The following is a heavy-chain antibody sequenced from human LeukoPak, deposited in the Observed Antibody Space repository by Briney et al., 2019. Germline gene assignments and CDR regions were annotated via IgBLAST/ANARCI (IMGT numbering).Heavy chain of an antibody. D-gene: IGHD6-13*01. J-gene: IGHJ4*02. V-gene: IGHV4-59*01. CDR3: AALKRRSSTSPGNYLDF. CDR2: NYNSGST. Sequence: SETLSLTCTVSGGSINTYYWSWIRQPPGKGLEWIGFNYNSGSTNYNPSLKSRVTISVDTSKNQFSLKLTSVTAADTAVYYCAALKRRSSTSPGNYLDFWGQGTLVTVSS. CDR1: GGSINTYY.